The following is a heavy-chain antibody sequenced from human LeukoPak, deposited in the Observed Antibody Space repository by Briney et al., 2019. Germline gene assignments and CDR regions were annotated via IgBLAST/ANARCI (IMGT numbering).Heavy chain of an antibody. V-gene: IGHV1-8*01. J-gene: IGHJ5*01. CDR3: AREGLDS. Sequence: ASVKVSCKASGYTFTSYDISWVRQASGQGLEWMGWTNPNSGNTGYAQKFQGRVTITWNTSISTAYMELSSLRSEDTAVYYCAREGLDSWGQGTLVTVSS. CDR2: TNPNSGNT. CDR1: GYTFTSYD.